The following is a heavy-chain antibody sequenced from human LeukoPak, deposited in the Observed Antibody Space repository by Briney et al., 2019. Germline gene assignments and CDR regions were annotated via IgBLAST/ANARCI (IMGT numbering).Heavy chain of an antibody. CDR2: MNPKSGNT. V-gene: IGHV1-8*01. D-gene: IGHD6-19*01. CDR1: GYTFISYD. J-gene: IGHJ6*03. Sequence: ASVKVSCKASGYTFISYDINWVRRVTGQGLEWMGWMNPKSGNTGYAQKFQGRVTITRNTSISTAFMELSSLRSEDTAVYYCARRAVGNSYYYSMDVWGKGTTVTVSS. CDR3: ARRAVGNSYYYSMDV.